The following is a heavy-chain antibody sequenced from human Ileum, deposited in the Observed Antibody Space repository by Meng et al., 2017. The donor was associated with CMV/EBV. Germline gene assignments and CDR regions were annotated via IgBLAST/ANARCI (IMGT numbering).Heavy chain of an antibody. D-gene: IGHD1-14*01. CDR3: ARERSGGMDV. Sequence: SETLSLTCTVSGGSISSGDYYWSWIRQPPGKGLEWIGYIYYSGRTYYNPSLKSRVTISVDTSKNQFSLKLSSVTAADTAVYYCARERSGGMDVWGQGTTVTVSS. V-gene: IGHV4-30-4*08. CDR2: IYYSGRT. J-gene: IGHJ6*02. CDR1: GGSISSGDYY.